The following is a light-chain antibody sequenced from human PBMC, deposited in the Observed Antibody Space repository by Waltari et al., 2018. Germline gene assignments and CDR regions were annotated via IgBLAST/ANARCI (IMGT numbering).Light chain of an antibody. CDR3: QHYVRLPAT. CDR2: GAS. V-gene: IGKV3-20*01. J-gene: IGKJ1*01. Sequence: IVLTQSPGTLSLSPGERATLSCWASQSVGGTLAWYQQKPGQSPRLLIYGASSRATGIPDRLRGSGSGTWCSLTIGRLEPEEVAVYYCQHYVRLPATFGQGTKVEIK. CDR1: QSVGGT.